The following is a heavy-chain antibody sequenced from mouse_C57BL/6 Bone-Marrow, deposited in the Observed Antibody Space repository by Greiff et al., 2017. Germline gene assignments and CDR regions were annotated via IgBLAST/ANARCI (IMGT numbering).Heavy chain of an antibody. CDR2: IFWDDDK. V-gene: IGHV8-12*01. Sequence: QVTLKESGPGILQSSQTLSLTCSFSGFSLSTSGLGVSWIRQPSGKGLEWLAHIFWDDDKRYNPSLKSRLTISKDTSRNQVLLKITSVDTADTATYYCARAGRGSYWYFDVWGTGTTVTVSS. CDR3: ARAGRGSYWYFDV. D-gene: IGHD3-3*01. CDR1: GFSLSTSGLG. J-gene: IGHJ1*03.